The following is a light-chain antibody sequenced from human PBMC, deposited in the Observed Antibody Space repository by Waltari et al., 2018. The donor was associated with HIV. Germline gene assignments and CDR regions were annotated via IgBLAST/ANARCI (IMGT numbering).Light chain of an antibody. Sequence: SYELTQPPSVSVSPGQTASVTCSADKLGDKYVSWYQQKPGRSPVGVIYEDKKRPSGIPERFSGSNSGNTATLTISGTQAMDEADYYCRAWGSNTAVFGGGTKLTVL. CDR2: EDK. J-gene: IGLJ2*01. CDR1: KLGDKY. CDR3: RAWGSNTAV. V-gene: IGLV3-1*01.